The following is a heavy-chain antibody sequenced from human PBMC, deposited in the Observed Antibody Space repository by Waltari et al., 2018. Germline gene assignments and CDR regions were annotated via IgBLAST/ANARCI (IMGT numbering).Heavy chain of an antibody. J-gene: IGHJ3*02. D-gene: IGHD3-22*01. CDR2: IWYDGSNK. Sequence: QVQLVESGGGVVQPGRSLRLSCAASGFTFSSYGMHWVRQAPGKGLEWVAVIWYDGSNKYDAYSVKGRFTIARDNAKNSLYLKMNSLRAEDTAVYYCARDDGYYDSSGYAFDIWGQGTMVTVSS. CDR1: GFTFSSYG. V-gene: IGHV3-33*01. CDR3: ARDDGYYDSSGYAFDI.